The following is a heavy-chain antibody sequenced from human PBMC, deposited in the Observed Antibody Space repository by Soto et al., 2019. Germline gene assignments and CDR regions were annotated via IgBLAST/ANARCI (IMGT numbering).Heavy chain of an antibody. D-gene: IGHD2-2*01. Sequence: GGSLRLSCAASGLAVTSNYMSWVRQAPGKGLEWVSIVCSSGTTYYADSVKGRFTISRDKAKNTLYLQMNSLRAEDTAVYYCASTDIVVVPAAPVSWFDPWGQGTLVTVSS. CDR3: ASTDIVVVPAAPVSWFDP. V-gene: IGHV3-53*01. J-gene: IGHJ5*02. CDR1: GLAVTSNY. CDR2: VCSSGTT.